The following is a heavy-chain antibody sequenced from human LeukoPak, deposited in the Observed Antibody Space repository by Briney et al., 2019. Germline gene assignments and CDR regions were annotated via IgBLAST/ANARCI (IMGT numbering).Heavy chain of an antibody. J-gene: IGHJ5*02. D-gene: IGHD2-15*01. CDR2: ISWDGGST. CDR3: VRGRERVAATNNWFDP. CDR1: GFTFDDYA. Sequence: SGGSLRLSCAASGFTFDDYAIHWVRQAPEKGLEWVSLISWDGGSTYYSDSVKGRFTISRDNAKKSLHLQMNSLRAEDTAVYYCVRGRERVAATNNWFDPWGQGTLVTVSS. V-gene: IGHV3-43D*03.